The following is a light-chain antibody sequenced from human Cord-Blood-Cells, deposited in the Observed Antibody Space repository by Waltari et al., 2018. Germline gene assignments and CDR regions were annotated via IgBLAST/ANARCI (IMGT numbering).Light chain of an antibody. CDR3: QQYNSYSKT. J-gene: IGKJ3*01. CDR1: QGISSW. Sequence: DIQMTQSPSTLSASVGDRVTITCRASQGISSWLAWYQQKPGKAPKLLIYDASSLESGVPSRFSGSGSGTEFTLTISSLQPDDFATYYCQQYNSYSKTFGPGTKVDIK. V-gene: IGKV1-5*01. CDR2: DAS.